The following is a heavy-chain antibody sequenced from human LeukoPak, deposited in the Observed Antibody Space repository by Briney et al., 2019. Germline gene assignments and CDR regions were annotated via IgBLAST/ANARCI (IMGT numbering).Heavy chain of an antibody. Sequence: SETLSLTCSVSGGSISSNYWSWIRQAPGKGLERIGYTYYRGTIRYSPSLKSRVTMSVDPSKNLFSLKLTSVTAADTAVYYCARVLLAGTTDYWGQGTLVTVSS. V-gene: IGHV4-59*01. CDR2: TYYRGTI. CDR1: GGSISSNY. D-gene: IGHD1-1*01. J-gene: IGHJ4*02. CDR3: ARVLLAGTTDY.